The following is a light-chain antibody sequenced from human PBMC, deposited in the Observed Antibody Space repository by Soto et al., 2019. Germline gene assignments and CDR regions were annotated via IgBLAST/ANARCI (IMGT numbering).Light chain of an antibody. J-gene: IGLJ2*01. Sequence: QSVLTQPPSVSGAPGQTITISCTGSSSNIGAGYDVHWYQQLPGRAPKLLIYGNNNRPSGVPDRFSGSKSGTSVSLAITGLRGEDEADYHCGSFVGSASLGFGGGTQLTVL. CDR1: SSNIGAGYD. CDR2: GNN. CDR3: GSFVGSASLG. V-gene: IGLV1-40*01.